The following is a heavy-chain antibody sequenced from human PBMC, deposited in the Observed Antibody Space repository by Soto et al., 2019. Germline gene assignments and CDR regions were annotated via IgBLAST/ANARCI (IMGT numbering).Heavy chain of an antibody. CDR2: ISSSSSYR. D-gene: IGHD3-16*01. V-gene: IGHV3-21*01. Sequence: EVQLVESGGGLVKPGGSLRLSCAASGFTFSSDSMNWVRQAPGKGLEWVSSISSSSSYRSYADSVKGRFTISRDNAKISLYLQMNSLRAEDTAVYYCARDRSGGLDDWGQGTLVTVSS. J-gene: IGHJ4*02. CDR1: GFTFSSDS. CDR3: ARDRSGGLDD.